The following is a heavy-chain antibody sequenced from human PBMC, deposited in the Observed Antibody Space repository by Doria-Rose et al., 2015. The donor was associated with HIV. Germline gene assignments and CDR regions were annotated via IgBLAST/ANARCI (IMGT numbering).Heavy chain of an antibody. CDR2: IFSDDER. V-gene: IGHV2-26*01. J-gene: IGHJ4*02. CDR3: ARIKSSRWYHKYYFDF. D-gene: IGHD6-13*01. CDR1: GVSLSSPGMG. Sequence: QESGPVLVKPTETLTLTCTASGVSLSSPGMGVSRIRQPPGKALEWLANIFSDDERSYKTSLKSRLTISRGTSKSQVVLTMTDMDPVDTATYYCARIKSSRWYHKYYFDFWGQGTLVIVSA.